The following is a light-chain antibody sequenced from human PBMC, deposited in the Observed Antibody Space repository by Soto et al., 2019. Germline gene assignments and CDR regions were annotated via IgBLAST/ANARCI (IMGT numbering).Light chain of an antibody. CDR2: GAS. Sequence: EIVLTQSPGTLSFSPGERATLSCRASQTVSTNYLAWYQQKPGQAPRLLIDGASKRATGIPDRFSGSGSGTDFTLTISRLEPEDFAVYYCQQYGSSGVTFGPGTKVDIK. CDR1: QTVSTNY. V-gene: IGKV3-20*01. J-gene: IGKJ3*01. CDR3: QQYGSSGVT.